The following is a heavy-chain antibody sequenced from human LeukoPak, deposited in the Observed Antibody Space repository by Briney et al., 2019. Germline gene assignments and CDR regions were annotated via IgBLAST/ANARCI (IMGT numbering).Heavy chain of an antibody. CDR2: IYYSGST. Sequence: PSETLSLTCTISGGSISSYYWSWIRQPPGKGLEWIGYIYYSGSTNYNPSLKSRVTISVDTSKNQFSLKLSSVTAADTAVYYCARDLSGYCSGGSCYWFDPWGQGTLVTVSS. CDR3: ARDLSGYCSGGSCYWFDP. J-gene: IGHJ5*02. CDR1: GGSISSYY. D-gene: IGHD2-15*01. V-gene: IGHV4-59*01.